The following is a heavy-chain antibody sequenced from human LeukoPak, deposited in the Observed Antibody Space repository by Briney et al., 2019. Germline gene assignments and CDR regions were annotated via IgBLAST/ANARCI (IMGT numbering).Heavy chain of an antibody. CDR2: ISGSGGST. Sequence: GGSLRLSCAASGSTFSSYAMSWVRQAPGKGLEWVSAISGSGGSTYYADSVKGRFTISRDNSKSTLYLQMNSLRVEDTSVYFCARDPPDSGWAFWSWGQGTLVTVSS. V-gene: IGHV3-23*01. CDR3: ARDPPDSGWAFWS. D-gene: IGHD6-19*01. J-gene: IGHJ4*02. CDR1: GSTFSSYA.